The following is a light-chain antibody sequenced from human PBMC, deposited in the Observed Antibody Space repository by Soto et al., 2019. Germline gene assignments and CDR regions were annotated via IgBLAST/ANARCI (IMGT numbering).Light chain of an antibody. Sequence: QSVLTQPPSASGTPGQRVTISCSGSNSNIGSNTVNWYQQLPGTAPKLLISSNNERPSGVPDRFSGSKSGASASLAISGLQSEDEADYYCAAWEDSLNGVVFGGGTKLTVL. CDR3: AAWEDSLNGVV. CDR1: NSNIGSNT. J-gene: IGLJ3*02. CDR2: SNN. V-gene: IGLV1-44*01.